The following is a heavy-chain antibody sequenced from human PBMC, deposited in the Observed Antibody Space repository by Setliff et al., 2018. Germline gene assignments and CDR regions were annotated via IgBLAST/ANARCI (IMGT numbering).Heavy chain of an antibody. CDR1: GDSISSGSNY. D-gene: IGHD3-10*01. CDR3: ARSLGSGSYYNSRPFYSDY. J-gene: IGHJ4*02. Sequence: PSETLSLTCTVSGDSISSGSNYWSWIRQPAGRGLEWIGHINPSGNTNYHPSLKSRVTISGDTSKNQFSLKLTSVTAADTAVYFCARSLGSGSYYNSRPFYSDYWGQGTLVTVSS. CDR2: INPSGNT. V-gene: IGHV4-61*09.